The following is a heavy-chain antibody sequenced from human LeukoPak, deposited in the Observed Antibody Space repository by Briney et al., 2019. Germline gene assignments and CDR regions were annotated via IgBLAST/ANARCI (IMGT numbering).Heavy chain of an antibody. D-gene: IGHD6-13*01. J-gene: IGHJ4*02. Sequence: GGSLRLSCAASGFTFSSYWISWVRQAPGKGLEWVANIKQDGSEKYYVDSLKGRFTISRDNAKNSLYLQMNSLRVEDTAVYYCARPRGSSWYFDYWGQGTLVTVSS. V-gene: IGHV3-7*04. CDR3: ARPRGSSWYFDY. CDR2: IKQDGSEK. CDR1: GFTFSSYW.